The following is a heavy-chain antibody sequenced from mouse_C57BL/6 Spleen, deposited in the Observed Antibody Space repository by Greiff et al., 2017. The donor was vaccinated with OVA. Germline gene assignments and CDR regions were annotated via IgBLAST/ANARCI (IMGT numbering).Heavy chain of an antibody. CDR3: AREGYYGYFDY. D-gene: IGHD1-1*01. J-gene: IGHJ2*01. Sequence: VQLKESGPGMVKPSQSLSLTCTVTGYSITSGYDWHWIRHFPGNKLEWMGYISYSGSTNYNPSLKSRISITHDTSKNHFFLKLNSVTTEDTATYYCAREGYYGYFDYWGQGTTVTVSA. CDR2: ISYSGST. V-gene: IGHV3-1*01. CDR1: GYSITSGYD.